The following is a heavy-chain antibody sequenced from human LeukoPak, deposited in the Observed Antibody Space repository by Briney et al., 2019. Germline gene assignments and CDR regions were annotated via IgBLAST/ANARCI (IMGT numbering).Heavy chain of an antibody. D-gene: IGHD3-3*01. J-gene: IGHJ4*02. CDR3: ARAGGFFSPFGY. Sequence: SSQTLSLTCTVSGGSISSGGYYWSWIRQHPGKGLEWIGYIYYSGSTYYNPSLKSRVTISVNTSKNQFSLKLSSVTAADTAVYYCARAGGFFSPFGYWGQGTLVTVSS. CDR2: IYYSGST. CDR1: GGSISSGGYY. V-gene: IGHV4-31*03.